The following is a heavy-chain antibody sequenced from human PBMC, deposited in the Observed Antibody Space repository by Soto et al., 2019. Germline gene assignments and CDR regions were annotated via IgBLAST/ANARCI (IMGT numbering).Heavy chain of an antibody. CDR1: GFTFSSYW. Sequence: GGSLRLSCSASGFTFSSYWISWVRQAQRKKLERVASIKQDRRDKYYVDSVKGRFTITRDNAKNSQYLQMNSLRAEDTAVYYCAREGTNGDYDDYWGQGTLVTVSS. V-gene: IGHV3-7*01. J-gene: IGHJ4*02. D-gene: IGHD4-17*01. CDR2: IKQDRRDK. CDR3: AREGTNGDYDDY.